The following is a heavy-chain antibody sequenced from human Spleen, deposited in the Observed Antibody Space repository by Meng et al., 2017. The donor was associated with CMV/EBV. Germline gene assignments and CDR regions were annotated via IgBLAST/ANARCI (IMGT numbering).Heavy chain of an antibody. D-gene: IGHD2-2*02. J-gene: IGHJ4*02. CDR2: IYYSGTT. V-gene: IGHV4-39*07. Sequence: SETLSLTCTVSGGSISSSSCYWGWIRQPPGKGLEWIGSIYYSGTTYYNPSLKSRVTISLDTSKNQFSLRLSSVTAADTAVYYCARDTPGNTRYFDYWGQGTLVTVSS. CDR3: ARDTPGNTRYFDY. CDR1: GGSISSSSCY.